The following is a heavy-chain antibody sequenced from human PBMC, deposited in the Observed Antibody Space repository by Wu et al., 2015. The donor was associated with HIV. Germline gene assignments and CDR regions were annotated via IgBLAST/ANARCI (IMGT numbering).Heavy chain of an antibody. CDR3: ARGQRYCSSTAATSPYYYYYYMDV. CDR2: MNPNSGNT. J-gene: IGHJ6*03. V-gene: IGHV1-8*03. CDR1: GYTFTSYD. Sequence: QVQLVQSGAEVKKPGASVKVSCKASGYTFTSYDINWVRQATGQGLEWMGWMNPNSGNTGYAQKFQGRVTITRNTSISTAYMELSSLRSEDTAVYYCARGQRYCSSTAATSPYYYYYYMDVVGERDRRSPS. D-gene: IGHD2-2*01.